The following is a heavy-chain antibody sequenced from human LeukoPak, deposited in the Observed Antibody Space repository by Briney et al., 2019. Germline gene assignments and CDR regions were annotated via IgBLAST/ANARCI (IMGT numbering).Heavy chain of an antibody. D-gene: IGHD6-13*01. CDR1: GFPDSSYH. CDR2: ICSGGST. CDR3: AKGKQQLAPDYYGMDV. J-gene: IGHJ6*02. V-gene: IGHV3-53*01. Sequence: GGPLSLLCGPCGFPDSSYHVRCVPHAPERALECVPYICSGGSTYYADSVKGRFTISRDNSKNTLYLQMNSLRAEDTAVYYCAKGKQQLAPDYYGMDVWGQGTTVTVSS.